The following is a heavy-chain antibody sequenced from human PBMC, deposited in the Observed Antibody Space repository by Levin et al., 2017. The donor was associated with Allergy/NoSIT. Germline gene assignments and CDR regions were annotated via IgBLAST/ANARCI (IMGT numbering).Heavy chain of an antibody. J-gene: IGHJ4*02. CDR1: GGSISSGGYS. D-gene: IGHD3-22*01. CDR2: IYHSGST. CDR3: ARGRGYYDSSGYYFDY. Sequence: LSQTLSLTCAVSGGSISSGGYSWSWIRQPPGKGLEWIGYIYHSGSTYYNPSLKSRVTMSVDRSKTQFSLKLTSVTAADTAVYYCARGRGYYDSSGYYFDYWGQGTLVTVSS. V-gene: IGHV4-30-2*01.